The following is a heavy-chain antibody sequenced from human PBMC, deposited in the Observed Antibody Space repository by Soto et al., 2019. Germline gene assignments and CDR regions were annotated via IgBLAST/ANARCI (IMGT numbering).Heavy chain of an antibody. CDR1: GGSISSSSYY. V-gene: IGHV4-39*01. CDR2: IYYSGST. CDR3: ARQGLMVYAIREFDY. J-gene: IGHJ4*02. Sequence: QLQLQESGPGLVKPSETLSLTCTVSGGSISSSSYYWGWIRQPPGKGLEWIGSIYYSGSTYYNPSLKSRVTISVDTSKNQFSLKLSSVTAADTAVYYCARQGLMVYAIREFDYWGQGTLVTVSS. D-gene: IGHD2-8*01.